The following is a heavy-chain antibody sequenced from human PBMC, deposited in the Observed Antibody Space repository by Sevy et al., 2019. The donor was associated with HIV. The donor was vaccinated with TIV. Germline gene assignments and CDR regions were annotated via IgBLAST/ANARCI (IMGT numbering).Heavy chain of an antibody. CDR1: GFTFSDYY. Sequence: GGSLRLSCAASGFTFSDYYMSGIRRAPGKGREWVPYFSSSGITIYYADSVKGRFTISRDNAKNSLYLQMNSLRAEDTAVYYCAREWGYCSGGSCSFYGMDVWGQGTTVTVSS. V-gene: IGHV3-11*01. J-gene: IGHJ6*02. D-gene: IGHD2-15*01. CDR2: FSSSGITI. CDR3: AREWGYCSGGSCSFYGMDV.